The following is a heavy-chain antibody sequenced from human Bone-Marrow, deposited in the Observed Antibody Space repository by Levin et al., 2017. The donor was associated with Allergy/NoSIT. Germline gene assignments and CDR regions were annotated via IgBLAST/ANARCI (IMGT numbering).Heavy chain of an antibody. CDR3: ARAGTPAAIAGGNWFDP. Sequence: SCAASGFTFSSYDMHWVRQATGKGLEWVSAIGTAGDTYYPGSVKGRFTISRENAKNSLYLQMNSLRAGDTAVYYCARAGTPAAIAGGNWFDPWGQGTLVTVSS. V-gene: IGHV3-13*01. J-gene: IGHJ5*02. CDR1: GFTFSSYD. D-gene: IGHD2-2*02. CDR2: IGTAGDT.